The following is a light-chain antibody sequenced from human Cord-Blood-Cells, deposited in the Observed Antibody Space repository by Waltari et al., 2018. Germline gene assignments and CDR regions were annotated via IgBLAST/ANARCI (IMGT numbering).Light chain of an antibody. Sequence: SYELTQPPSVSVSPGQTVRITCSGAALQKQYAYWYQQKPGQAPVLVIYKDSERPSGIPERFSGSSSGTTVTLTISGVQAEDEADYYCQSADSSGTYVVFGGGTKLTVL. CDR1: ALQKQY. CDR3: QSADSSGTYVV. J-gene: IGLJ2*01. V-gene: IGLV3-25*02. CDR2: KDS.